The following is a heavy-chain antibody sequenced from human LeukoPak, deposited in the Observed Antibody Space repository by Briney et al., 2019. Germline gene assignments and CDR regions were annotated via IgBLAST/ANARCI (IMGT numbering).Heavy chain of an antibody. D-gene: IGHD1-26*01. CDR1: GFMFKNYA. CDR2: ISSGGSTV. J-gene: IGHJ3*02. V-gene: IGHV3-48*03. Sequence: QPGGSLRLSCAASGFMFKNYAMSWVRQAPGKGLEWVSYISSGGSTVYYADSVKGRFTISRDNAKNSLYLQMNSLRAEDTAVYYCARVIIVGATGIWGQGTMVTVSS. CDR3: ARVIIVGATGI.